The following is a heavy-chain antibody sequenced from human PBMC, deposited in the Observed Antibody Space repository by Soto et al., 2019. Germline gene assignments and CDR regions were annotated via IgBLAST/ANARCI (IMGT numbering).Heavy chain of an antibody. CDR1: GFTFSSYA. V-gene: IGHV3-23*01. CDR2: ISGSGGST. J-gene: IGHJ4*02. Sequence: EVQLLESGGGLVQPGGSLRLSCAASGFTFSSYAMSWVRQAPGKGLEWVSAISGSGGSTYYADSVKGRFTISRDNSKNTLYLKMKSLRAEDTAVYYCAKDLSVEKAAVVDYWGQGSLVTVSS. D-gene: IGHD2-15*01. CDR3: AKDLSVEKAAVVDY.